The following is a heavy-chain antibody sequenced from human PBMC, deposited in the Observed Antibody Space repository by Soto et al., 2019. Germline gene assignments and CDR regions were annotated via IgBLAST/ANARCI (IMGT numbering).Heavy chain of an antibody. CDR1: GYTFTSYA. CDR2: INAGNGNT. Sequence: GASVKVSCKASGYTFTSYAMLWVSQAPGQRLEWMGWINAGNGNTKYSQKFQGRVTITRDTSASTAYMELSSLRSEDTVVYYCASRTGTTPDWYFDLWGRGTLVTVSS. J-gene: IGHJ2*01. CDR3: ASRTGTTPDWYFDL. V-gene: IGHV1-3*01. D-gene: IGHD1-7*01.